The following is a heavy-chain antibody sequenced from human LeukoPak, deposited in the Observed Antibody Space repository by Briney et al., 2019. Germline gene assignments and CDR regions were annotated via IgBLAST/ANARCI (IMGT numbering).Heavy chain of an antibody. D-gene: IGHD6-6*01. CDR3: AREGGIAARPIYYYYYMDV. CDR2: IKQDGSEK. J-gene: IGHJ6*03. CDR1: GFTFSSYW. V-gene: IGHV3-7*01. Sequence: GGSLRLSCAASGFTFSSYWMSWVRQAPGKGLEWVANIKQDGSEKYYVDSVKGRFTISKDNAKNSLYLQMNSLRAEDTAVYYCAREGGIAARPIYYYYYMDVWGKGTTVTVSS.